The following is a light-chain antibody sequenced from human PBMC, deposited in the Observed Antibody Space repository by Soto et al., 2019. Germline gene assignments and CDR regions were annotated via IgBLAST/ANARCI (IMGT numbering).Light chain of an antibody. Sequence: DIQMTQSPSTLSASVGDRVTITCRASQSISSWLAWYQQKPGKAPKLLIYDASSLESGVPSRFSGSESGTDFTLNISDLRPEDFATYYCQQSFSIPFTFGPGTKVDI. J-gene: IGKJ3*01. CDR2: DAS. V-gene: IGKV1-5*01. CDR3: QQSFSIPFT. CDR1: QSISSW.